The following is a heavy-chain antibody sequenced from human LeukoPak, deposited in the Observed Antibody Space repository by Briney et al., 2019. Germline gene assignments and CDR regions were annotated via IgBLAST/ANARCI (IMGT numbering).Heavy chain of an antibody. CDR1: GFRFGDYA. CDR2: IRSKTNGGTT. CDR3: TTEGGHLHSNPFDY. D-gene: IGHD2-15*01. J-gene: IGHJ4*02. V-gene: IGHV3-49*04. Sequence: PGGSLRLSCAASGFRFGDYAMNWVRQAPGKGLEWVGFIRSKTNGGTTEYAASVKGRFTISRDDSNSIAYLQMNSLKTEDTAVYYCTTEGGHLHSNPFDYWGQGTLVTVSS.